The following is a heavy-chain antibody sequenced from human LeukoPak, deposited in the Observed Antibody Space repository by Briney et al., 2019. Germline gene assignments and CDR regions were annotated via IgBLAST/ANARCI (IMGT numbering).Heavy chain of an antibody. CDR3: ARDPSPDPYWYFDL. V-gene: IGHV3-48*01. J-gene: IGHJ2*01. CDR2: ISSSSSTI. CDR1: GFTVSSNY. Sequence: QTGGSLRLSCAASGFTVSSNYMSWVRQAPGKGLEWVSYISSSSSTIYYADSVKGRFTISRDNAKNSLYLQMNSLRAEDTAVYYCARDPSPDPYWYFDLWGRGTLVTVSS.